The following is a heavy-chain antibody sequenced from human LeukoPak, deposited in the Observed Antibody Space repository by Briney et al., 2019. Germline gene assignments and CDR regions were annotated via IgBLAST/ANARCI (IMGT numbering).Heavy chain of an antibody. CDR3: ARWAVRHYCGGDCGDFDY. CDR2: IYHSGST. Sequence: PSETLSLTCAVSGGSISSGGYSWSWIRQPPGKGLEWIGYIYHSGSTYYNPSLKSRVTISVDRSKNQFSLKLSSVTAADTAVYYCARWAVRHYCGGDCGDFDYWGQGTLVTVSS. D-gene: IGHD2-21*02. J-gene: IGHJ4*02. V-gene: IGHV4-30-2*01. CDR1: GGSISSGGYS.